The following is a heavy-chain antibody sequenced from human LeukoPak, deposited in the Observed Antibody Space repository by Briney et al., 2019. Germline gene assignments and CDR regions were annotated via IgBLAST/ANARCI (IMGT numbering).Heavy chain of an antibody. Sequence: GGSLRLSCAASGFTFSNYWIGWLRQAPGKGLEWVANIMKDGSKKDYVDSVKGRFTISRDNAKNSLFLQMNSLGVEDTAVYYCATNYFWGQGTMVTVSS. CDR2: IMKDGSKK. D-gene: IGHD2-8*01. J-gene: IGHJ3*01. CDR1: GFTFSNYW. CDR3: ATNYF. V-gene: IGHV3-7*01.